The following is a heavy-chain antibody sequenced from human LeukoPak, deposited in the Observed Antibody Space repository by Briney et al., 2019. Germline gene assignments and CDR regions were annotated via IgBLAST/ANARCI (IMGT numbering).Heavy chain of an antibody. D-gene: IGHD5-24*01. J-gene: IGHJ4*02. CDR1: GDSFNEYY. Sequence: PSETLSLTCPVFGDSFNEYYWNWVRQPPGKGLQWIGYIYHNGTSNYNPSLKGRLTISVDPAKNQFSLKLTSVTAADTAVYYCARDGGLQSHFDYWGQGALVTVSS. CDR2: IYHNGTS. V-gene: IGHV4-59*01. CDR3: ARDGGLQSHFDY.